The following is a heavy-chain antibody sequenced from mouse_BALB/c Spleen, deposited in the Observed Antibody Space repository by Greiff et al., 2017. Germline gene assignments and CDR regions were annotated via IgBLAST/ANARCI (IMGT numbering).Heavy chain of an antibody. V-gene: IGHV1S127*01. CDR1: GYSFTSYW. CDR2: IDPSDSET. Sequence: VQLQQSGPQLVRPGASVKISCKASGYSFTSYWMHWVKQRPGQGLECIGMIDPSDSETRLNQKFKDKATLTVDKSSSIAYMQLSSPTSEDSAVYYCARGRGDCDYWGQGTTLTVSS. J-gene: IGHJ2*01. CDR3: ARGRGDCDY.